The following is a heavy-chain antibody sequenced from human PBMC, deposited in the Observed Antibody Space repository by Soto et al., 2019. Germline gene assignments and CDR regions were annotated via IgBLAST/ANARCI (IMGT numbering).Heavy chain of an antibody. J-gene: IGHJ4*02. CDR2: ISYDGSNK. CDR3: AKDAYYDFWSGYSYFDY. D-gene: IGHD3-3*01. V-gene: IGHV3-30*18. Sequence: GGSLRLSCAASGFTFSSYGMHWVRQAPGKGLEWVAVISYDGSNKYYADSVKGRFTISRDNSKNTLYLQMNSLRAEDTAVYYCAKDAYYDFWSGYSYFDYWGQGTLVTVSS. CDR1: GFTFSSYG.